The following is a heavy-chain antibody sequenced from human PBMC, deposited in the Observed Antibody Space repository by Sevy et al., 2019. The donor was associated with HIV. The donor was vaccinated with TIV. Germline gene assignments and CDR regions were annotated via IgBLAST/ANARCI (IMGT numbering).Heavy chain of an antibody. Sequence: GGSLRLSCATSGLTVISNFLNWVRQAPGKGLEWVAVIYPDGSTYYADSVRGRFTISRDIAKKTMYLQMNTLRAEDTALYYCATLYSGYAFDVWGQGTMVTVSS. CDR3: ATLYSGYAFDV. J-gene: IGHJ3*01. CDR2: IYPDGST. CDR1: GLTVISNF. V-gene: IGHV3-53*01. D-gene: IGHD2-8*01.